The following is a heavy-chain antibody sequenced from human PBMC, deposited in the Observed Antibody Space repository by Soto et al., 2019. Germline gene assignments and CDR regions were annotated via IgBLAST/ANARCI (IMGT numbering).Heavy chain of an antibody. CDR3: ARDRTANHYMDV. Sequence: GGSLRLSCGVSGFTFSSYGMHWVRQAPGKGLEWVALIWSSGTNKYYADSVKGRFTISRDNSKNTLYLEMNSLRAEDTAVYYCARDRTANHYMDVWGKGTTVTVSS. J-gene: IGHJ6*03. D-gene: IGHD2-21*02. CDR1: GFTFSSYG. V-gene: IGHV3-33*01. CDR2: IWSSGTNK.